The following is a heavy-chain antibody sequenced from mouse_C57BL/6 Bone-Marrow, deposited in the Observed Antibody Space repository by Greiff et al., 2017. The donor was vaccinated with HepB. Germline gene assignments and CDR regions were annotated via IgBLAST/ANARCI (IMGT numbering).Heavy chain of an antibody. D-gene: IGHD3-2*02. CDR1: GYTFTSYW. V-gene: IGHV1-52*01. Sequence: QVHVKQPGAELVKPGASVKLSCKASGYTFTSYWMHWVKQRPIQGLEWIGNIDPSDSETHYNQKFKDKATLTVDKSSSTAYMQLSSLTSEDSAVYYCAREGAGQLRLPEMFDYWGQGTTLTVSS. CDR3: AREGAGQLRLPEMFDY. CDR2: IDPSDSET. J-gene: IGHJ2*01.